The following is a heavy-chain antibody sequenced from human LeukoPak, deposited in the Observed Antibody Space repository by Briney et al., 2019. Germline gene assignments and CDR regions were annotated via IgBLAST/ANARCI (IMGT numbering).Heavy chain of an antibody. D-gene: IGHD3-3*01. CDR1: GYTFTSYY. J-gene: IGHJ4*02. V-gene: IGHV1-46*01. CDR3: AKDNRVYDFWSGYYLY. CDR2: INPSGGST. Sequence: ASVKVSCKASGYTFTSYYMHWVRQAPGQGLEWMGIINPSGGSTSYAQKFQGRVAMTRDTSTSTVYMELSSLRAEDTAVYYCAKDNRVYDFWSGYYLYWGQGTLVTVSS.